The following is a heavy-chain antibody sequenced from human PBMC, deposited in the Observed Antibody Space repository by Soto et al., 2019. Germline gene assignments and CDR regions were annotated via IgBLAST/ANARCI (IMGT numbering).Heavy chain of an antibody. D-gene: IGHD3-16*01. CDR2: IWYDGSNK. CDR3: AREPDGVMIKFGPRGGMDV. Sequence: GGSLRLSCAASGFTFSSYGMHWVRQAPGKGLEWVAVIWYDGSNKYYADSVKGRFTISRDNSKNTLYLQMNSLRAEDTAVYYCAREPDGVMIKFGPRGGMDVWGQGTTVTVS. J-gene: IGHJ6*02. V-gene: IGHV3-33*01. CDR1: GFTFSSYG.